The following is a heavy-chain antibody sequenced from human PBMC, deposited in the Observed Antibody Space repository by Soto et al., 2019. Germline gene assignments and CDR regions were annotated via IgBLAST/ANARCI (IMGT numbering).Heavy chain of an antibody. CDR1: GGSISSYY. Sequence: SETLSLTCTVSGGSISSYYWSWIRQPPGKGLEWIGYIYYSGSTNYNPSPKSRVTISVDTSKNQFSLKLSSVTAADTAVYYCARDRVYCRGDGCYLDASDIWSQGTMVTVSS. V-gene: IGHV4-59*01. CDR2: IYYSGST. CDR3: ARDRVYCRGDGCYLDASDI. J-gene: IGHJ3*02. D-gene: IGHD2-15*01.